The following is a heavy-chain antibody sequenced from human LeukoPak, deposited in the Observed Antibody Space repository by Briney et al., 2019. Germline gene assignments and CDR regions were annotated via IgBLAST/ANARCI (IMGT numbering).Heavy chain of an antibody. Sequence: SETLSLTFAVYGGSFSGYYWSWIRQPPGKGLEWIGEINHSGSTNYNPSLKSRVTISVDTSKNQFSLKLSSVTAADTAVYYCARSQGRYCSGGSCYPPGYWGQGTLVTVSS. CDR1: GGSFSGYY. CDR3: ARSQGRYCSGGSCYPPGY. CDR2: INHSGST. V-gene: IGHV4-34*01. D-gene: IGHD2-15*01. J-gene: IGHJ4*02.